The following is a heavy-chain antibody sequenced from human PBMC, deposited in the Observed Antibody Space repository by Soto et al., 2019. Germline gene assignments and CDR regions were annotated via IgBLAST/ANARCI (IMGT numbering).Heavy chain of an antibody. Sequence: QLQLQESGPGLVKPSETLSLTCTVSGGSISSSSYYWGWIRQPPGKGLEWIGSIYYSGSTYYNPSLKSRVTISVDTSKNQFSLKLSSVTAADTAVYYCARHVLYHNWCDPWGQGTLVTVSS. CDR1: GGSISSSSYY. CDR3: ARHVLYHNWCDP. CDR2: IYYSGST. J-gene: IGHJ5*02. D-gene: IGHD2-15*01. V-gene: IGHV4-39*01.